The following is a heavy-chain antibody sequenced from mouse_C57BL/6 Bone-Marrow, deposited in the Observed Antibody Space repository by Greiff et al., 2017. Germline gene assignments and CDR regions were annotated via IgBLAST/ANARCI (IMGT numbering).Heavy chain of an antibody. CDR1: GYTFTSYW. Sequence: VQLQQPGAELVKPGASVKLSCKASGYTFTSYWMQWVKQRPGQGLEWIGEIDPSDSYTNYNQKFKGKATLTVDTSSSTAYMQLSSLTSEDSAVYYGARWRYYGGGGDYWGQGTTLTVSS. D-gene: IGHD1-1*02. CDR3: ARWRYYGGGGDY. J-gene: IGHJ2*01. CDR2: IDPSDSYT. V-gene: IGHV1-50*01.